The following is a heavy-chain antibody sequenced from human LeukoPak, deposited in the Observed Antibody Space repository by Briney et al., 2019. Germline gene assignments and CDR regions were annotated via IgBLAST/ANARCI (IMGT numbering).Heavy chain of an antibody. CDR2: ISGSGGST. D-gene: IGHD6-6*01. J-gene: IGHJ6*03. CDR1: GFTFSSYA. V-gene: IGHV3-23*01. Sequence: GGSLRLSCAASGFTFSSYAMSWVRQASGKGLEWVSAISGSGGSTYYADSVKGRFTISRDNSKNTLYLQMNSLRAEDTAVYYCAKFRSSSSPYYYYYMDVWGKGTTVTVSS. CDR3: AKFRSSSSPYYYYYMDV.